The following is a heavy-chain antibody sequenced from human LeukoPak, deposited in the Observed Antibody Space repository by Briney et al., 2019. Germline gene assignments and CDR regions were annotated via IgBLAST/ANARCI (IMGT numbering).Heavy chain of an antibody. CDR3: AKENLWFGGNPDLIDY. J-gene: IGHJ4*02. V-gene: IGHV1-8*02. Sequence: ASVKVSCKASGYTFTGYYMHWVRQAPGQGRDWMGWMNPNSGNTGYAQKFQGRVTMTRNTSISTAYMELSSLRSEDTAVYYCAKENLWFGGNPDLIDYWGQGTLVTVSS. CDR2: MNPNSGNT. D-gene: IGHD3-10*01. CDR1: GYTFTGYY.